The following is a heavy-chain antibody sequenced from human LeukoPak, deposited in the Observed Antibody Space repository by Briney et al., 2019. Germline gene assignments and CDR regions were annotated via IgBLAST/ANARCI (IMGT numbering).Heavy chain of an antibody. CDR1: GYSFTTYW. CDR3: ARRYYYDSSGYYPSYGMDV. Sequence: GESLKISCKGSGYSFTTYWIAWVRQMPGKGLEWMGIINPGDSDTRYSPSFQGQVTISADKSISTAYLQWSSLKASDTAMYYCARRYYYDSSGYYPSYGMDVWGQGTTVTVSS. D-gene: IGHD3-22*01. V-gene: IGHV5-51*01. J-gene: IGHJ6*02. CDR2: INPGDSDT.